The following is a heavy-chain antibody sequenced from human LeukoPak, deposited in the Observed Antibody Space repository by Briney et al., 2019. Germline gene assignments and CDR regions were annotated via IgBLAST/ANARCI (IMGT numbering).Heavy chain of an antibody. CDR1: GFTFSSYA. CDR3: ARGGAMVRGVIGDY. Sequence: GGSLRLSCAASGFTFSSYAMSWVRQAPGKGLEWVSTIGGSGAGTYYADSVKGRFTISRDNSKNTLYLQMNSLRAEDAAVYYCARGGAMVRGVIGDYWGQGTLVTVSS. V-gene: IGHV3-23*01. D-gene: IGHD3-10*01. J-gene: IGHJ4*02. CDR2: IGGSGAGT.